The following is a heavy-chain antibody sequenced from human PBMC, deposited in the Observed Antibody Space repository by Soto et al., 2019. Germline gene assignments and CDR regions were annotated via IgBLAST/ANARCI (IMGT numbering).Heavy chain of an antibody. CDR3: ERAVAATYCFDI. Sequence: QVQLVESGGGLVKPGGSLRLSCAASGFTFSDYYMSWIRQAPGKGLEWVSSISSSGSTIYYADSVKGRFTISRDNAKNSLYLPMNSLRAEDTAGYLCERAVAATYCFDILGQGTMVNVSS. CDR1: GFTFSDYY. V-gene: IGHV3-11*01. CDR2: ISSSGSTI. D-gene: IGHD2-15*01. J-gene: IGHJ3*02.